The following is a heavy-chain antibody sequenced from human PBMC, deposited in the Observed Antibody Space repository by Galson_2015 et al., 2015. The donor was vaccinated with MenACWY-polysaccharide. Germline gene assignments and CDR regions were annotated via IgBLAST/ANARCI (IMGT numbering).Heavy chain of an antibody. CDR3: ARLYDTRNTFDI. CDR2: IYPGDSDT. D-gene: IGHD3-22*01. Sequence: QSGAEVKKPGESLKISCKGSGYSFTSYWIGWVRQMPGKGLEFMAIIYPGDSDTRYSPSFQGQVTISADKSISTTSLQWSSVEASDTAMYYCARLYDTRNTFDIRGQGTMVTVSS. CDR1: GYSFTSYW. V-gene: IGHV5-51*03. J-gene: IGHJ3*02.